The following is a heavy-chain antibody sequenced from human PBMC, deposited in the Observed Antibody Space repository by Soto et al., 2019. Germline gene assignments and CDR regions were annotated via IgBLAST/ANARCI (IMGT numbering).Heavy chain of an antibody. CDR3: TREAIVVIPAAQPSHFDS. Sequence: QVQLVQSGAEVKKPGASVKVSCKGLGYNFIKYGINWVRQAPGQGLEWMGWISPYSGYTHSAQKFQGRLTLTTDTAATTAYMELRRLRSADTALYYCTREAIVVIPAAQPSHFDSWGQGTLVTVSS. CDR1: GYNFIKYG. D-gene: IGHD2-2*01. V-gene: IGHV1-18*01. J-gene: IGHJ4*02. CDR2: ISPYSGYT.